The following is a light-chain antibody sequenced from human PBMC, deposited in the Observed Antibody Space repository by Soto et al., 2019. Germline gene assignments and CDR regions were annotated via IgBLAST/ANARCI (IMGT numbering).Light chain of an antibody. CDR3: HQYNNWPRT. Sequence: EIVLTQSPGTLSLSPGERATLSCRASQSVSSSYLAWYQQKPGQAPRLLISGVFTRATGIPGRFSGGWSGAEFTLTINGLQSEDFGVYYCHQYNNWPRTFGQGTKVDI. V-gene: IGKV3-15*01. J-gene: IGKJ1*01. CDR2: GVF. CDR1: QSVSSSY.